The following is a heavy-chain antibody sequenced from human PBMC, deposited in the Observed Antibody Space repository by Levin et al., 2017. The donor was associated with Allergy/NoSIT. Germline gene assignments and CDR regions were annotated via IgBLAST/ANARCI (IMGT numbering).Heavy chain of an antibody. CDR2: IYYSGST. CDR3: ARESHYGDYEVVD. CDR1: GGSISSYY. J-gene: IGHJ4*02. Sequence: SETLSLTCTVSGGSISSYYWSWIRQPPGKGLEWIGYIYYSGSTNYNPSLKSRVTISVDTSKNQFSLKLSSVTAADTAVYYCARESHYGDYEVVDWGQGTLVTVSS. D-gene: IGHD4-17*01. V-gene: IGHV4-59*01.